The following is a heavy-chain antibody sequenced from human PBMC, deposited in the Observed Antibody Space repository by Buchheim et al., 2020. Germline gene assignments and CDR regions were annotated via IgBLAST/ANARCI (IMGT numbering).Heavy chain of an antibody. CDR3: ARASAGVVAATSYYYYYGMDV. D-gene: IGHD2-15*01. CDR2: IKQDGSEK. CDR1: GFTFSSYW. V-gene: IGHV3-7*01. J-gene: IGHJ6*02. Sequence: EVQLVESGGGLVQPGGSLRLSCAASGFTFSSYWMSWVRQAPGKGLEWVANIKQDGSEKYYVDSVKGRFTISRDNAKNSLYLQMNSLRAEDTAVYYCARASAGVVAATSYYYYYGMDVWGQGTT.